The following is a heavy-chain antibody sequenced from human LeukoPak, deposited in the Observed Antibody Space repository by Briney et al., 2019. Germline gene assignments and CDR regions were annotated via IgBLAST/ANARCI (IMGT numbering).Heavy chain of an antibody. CDR1: GYTFTSYY. CDR3: ARFERGSSSGDAFDI. V-gene: IGHV1-46*01. Sequence: ASVTVSCKASGYTFTSYYMHLVRQAPGQGLEWMGIINPSGGSTSYAQKLQGRVTMTRDTSTSTVYMELSSLRSEDTAVYYCARFERGSSSGDAFDIWGQGTMVTVSS. CDR2: INPSGGST. J-gene: IGHJ3*02. D-gene: IGHD6-6*01.